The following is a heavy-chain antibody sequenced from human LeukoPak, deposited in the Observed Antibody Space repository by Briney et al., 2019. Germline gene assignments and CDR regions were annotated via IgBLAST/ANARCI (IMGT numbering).Heavy chain of an antibody. CDR2: IYYTGST. Sequence: SETLFLTCTVSGYSISSSDWWAWIRQSPGKGLEWIGYIYYTGSTYYNPSLKSRATMSVDTSKNQFSLKLSSMTAVDTAVYYCARKYDSGWYDYWGQGILVTVSS. CDR3: ARKYDSGWYDY. D-gene: IGHD6-19*01. V-gene: IGHV4-28*01. J-gene: IGHJ4*02. CDR1: GYSISSSDW.